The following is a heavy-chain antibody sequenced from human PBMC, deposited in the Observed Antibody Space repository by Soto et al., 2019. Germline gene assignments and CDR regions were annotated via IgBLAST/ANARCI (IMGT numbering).Heavy chain of an antibody. CDR3: ARGSFYFDSTGYYY. V-gene: IGHV3-30-3*01. Sequence: SLRLSCAASGFTFSSYAMDWVRQAPGKGLEWVAVISYDGSNKYYADSVKGRCTISRDNSKNTLYLQMNSLRAEDTAVYYCARGSFYFDSTGYYYWGQGTLVTVSS. CDR2: ISYDGSNK. D-gene: IGHD3-22*01. J-gene: IGHJ4*02. CDR1: GFTFSSYA.